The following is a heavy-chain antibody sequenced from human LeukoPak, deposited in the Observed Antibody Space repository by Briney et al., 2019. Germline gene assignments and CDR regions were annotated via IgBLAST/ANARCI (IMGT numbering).Heavy chain of an antibody. CDR2: VNPNSGVT. Sequence: GASVKVSCKASGYTFTYYYMHWVRQAPGQGLEWMGWVNPNSGVTKYAQKFQDRVTMTRDTSISTAYMELVSLRSDDTAVFYCARGPDTSGYYPFDYWGQGTLVTVSS. CDR1: GYTFTYYY. V-gene: IGHV1-2*02. D-gene: IGHD3-22*01. J-gene: IGHJ4*02. CDR3: ARGPDTSGYYPFDY.